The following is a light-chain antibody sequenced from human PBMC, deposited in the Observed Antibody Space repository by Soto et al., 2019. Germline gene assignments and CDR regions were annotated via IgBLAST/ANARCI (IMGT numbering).Light chain of an antibody. CDR3: CSYAGSNNWV. CDR1: SSDVGGYNY. CDR2: EVS. V-gene: IGLV2-8*01. J-gene: IGLJ3*02. Sequence: QSVLTQPPSASGSPGQSVTISCTGTSSDVGGYNYVSWYQQHPGKAPKLMIYEVSKRPSGVPDRFSGSKFDNMASLTVSGLQAEEEADYYCCSYAGSNNWVFGGGTQLTVL.